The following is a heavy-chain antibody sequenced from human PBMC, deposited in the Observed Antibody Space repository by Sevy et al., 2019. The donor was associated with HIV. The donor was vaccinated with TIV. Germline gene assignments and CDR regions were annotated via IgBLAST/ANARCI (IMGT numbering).Heavy chain of an antibody. CDR3: ARGRKTTEEWLEELDYYYGLDV. CDR2: VRNDGSNT. J-gene: IGHJ6*01. Sequence: GGSLRLSCAASGFSLTTSDMHWVRQAPGKGLEWVAYVRNDGSNTYYADSVGDRFTISRDSTKNTLYLQMNSLRDEDTAIYYCARGRKTTEEWLEELDYYYGLDVWGQGTTVTVSS. D-gene: IGHD2-8*01. V-gene: IGHV3-30*02. CDR1: GFSLTTSD.